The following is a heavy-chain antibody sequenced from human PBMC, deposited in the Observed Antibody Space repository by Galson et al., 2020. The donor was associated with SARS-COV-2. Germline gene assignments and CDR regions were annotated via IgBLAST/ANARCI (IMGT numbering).Heavy chain of an antibody. Sequence: SQTLSLTCTVSGGSISSYYWSWIRQPPGKGLEWIGYIYYSGSTNYNPSLKSRVTISVDTSKNQFSLKLSSVTAADTAVYYCARVGVWSSGYYLPYAFDIWGQGTMVTVSS. V-gene: IGHV4-59*01. CDR1: GGSISSYY. J-gene: IGHJ3*02. D-gene: IGHD3-22*01. CDR2: IYYSGST. CDR3: ARVGVWSSGYYLPYAFDI.